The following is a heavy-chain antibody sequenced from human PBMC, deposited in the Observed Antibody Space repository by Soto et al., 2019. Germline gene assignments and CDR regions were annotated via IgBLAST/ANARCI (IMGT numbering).Heavy chain of an antibody. CDR3: ARVRIAAAGTRYYYYGMDV. J-gene: IGHJ6*02. CDR2: INPNSGGT. D-gene: IGHD6-13*01. Sequence: ASVKVSCKASGYTFTGYYMHWVRQVPGQGLEWMGWINPNSGGTNYAQKFQGWVTMTRDTSISAAYMELSRLRSDDTAVYYCARVRIAAAGTRYYYYGMDVWGQGTTVTVSS. V-gene: IGHV1-2*04. CDR1: GYTFTGYY.